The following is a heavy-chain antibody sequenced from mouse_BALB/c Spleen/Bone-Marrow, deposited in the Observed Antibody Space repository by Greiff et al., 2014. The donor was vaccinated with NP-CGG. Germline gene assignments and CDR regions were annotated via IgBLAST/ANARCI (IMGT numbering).Heavy chain of an antibody. CDR1: GYSITSGYS. CDR2: IHYSGRT. Sequence: VQLQQSGPDLVKPSQSLSLTCTVTGYSITSGYSWHWIRQFPGNKLEWMGYIHYSGRTNYNLSLKSRISITRDTSKNQFFLQLNSVTTEDTATYYCTRDDYDVMDYWGQGTSVTVSS. J-gene: IGHJ4*01. CDR3: TRDDYDVMDY. V-gene: IGHV3-1*02.